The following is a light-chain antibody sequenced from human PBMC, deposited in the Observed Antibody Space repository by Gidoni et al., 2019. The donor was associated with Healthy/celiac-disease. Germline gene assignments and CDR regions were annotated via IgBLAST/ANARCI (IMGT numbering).Light chain of an antibody. Sequence: SYELTQPPSVSVSPGQTARITCSGDALPKQYAYWYQQKPGQAPVLVIYQDSERPSGIPERFSGSSSGTTVTLTISGVQAEDEADYYCQSADSSGTGVFGGGTKLTVL. CDR3: QSADSSGTGV. CDR1: ALPKQY. CDR2: QDS. V-gene: IGLV3-25*03. J-gene: IGLJ2*01.